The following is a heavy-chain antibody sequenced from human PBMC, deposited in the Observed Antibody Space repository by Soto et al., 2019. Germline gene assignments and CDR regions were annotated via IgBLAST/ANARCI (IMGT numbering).Heavy chain of an antibody. CDR3: ARVQVDIVAPTPRNYYYYGMDV. Sequence: GGSLRLSCAASGFTVSSNYMSWVRQAPGKGLEWVSFFYSGGSSYYADSVKGLFTISRDNSKNTLYLQTNSLRAEDTAVYYCARVQVDIVAPTPRNYYYYGMDVWGQGTTVTVS. V-gene: IGHV3-53*01. D-gene: IGHD5-12*01. CDR2: FYSGGSS. CDR1: GFTVSSNY. J-gene: IGHJ6*02.